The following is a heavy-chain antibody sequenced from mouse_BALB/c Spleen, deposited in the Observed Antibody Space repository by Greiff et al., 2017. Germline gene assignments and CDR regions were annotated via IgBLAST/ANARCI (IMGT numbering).Heavy chain of an antibody. J-gene: IGHJ4*01. CDR3: TRYPRYSSGYDYYAMDY. CDR1: GYSFTGYN. CDR2: IDPYYGGT. D-gene: IGHD3-1*01. V-gene: IGHV1-39*01. Sequence: VQLKESGPELEKPGASVKISCKASGYSFTGYNMNWVKQSNGKSLEWIGNIDPYYGGTSYNQKFKGKATLTVDKSSSTAYMQLKSLTSEDSAVYYCTRYPRYSSGYDYYAMDYWGQGTSVTVSS.